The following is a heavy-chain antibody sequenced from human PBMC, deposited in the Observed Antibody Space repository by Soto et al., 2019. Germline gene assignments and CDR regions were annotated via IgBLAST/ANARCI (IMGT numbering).Heavy chain of an antibody. V-gene: IGHV3-30*18. CDR2: ISYDGSDK. Sequence: GGSLRLSCAGSGFTFSSYGMHWFRQAPGKGLEWVAVISYDGSDKYYGDSVKGRFTISRDNSKNTLYLQMNSLRAEDTAVYYCAKDLGWELLSPNWFDPWGQGTLVTVSS. J-gene: IGHJ5*02. CDR3: AKDLGWELLSPNWFDP. D-gene: IGHD1-26*01. CDR1: GFTFSSYG.